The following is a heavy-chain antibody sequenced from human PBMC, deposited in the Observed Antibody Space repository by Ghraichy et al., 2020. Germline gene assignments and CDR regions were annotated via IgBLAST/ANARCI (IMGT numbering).Heavy chain of an antibody. Sequence: SETLSLTCTVSGGSISSYYWAWIRQPPGKGLEWIGYVHNNGSTNYNPFLRGRVTISVDKSNNQFSLRLSSVTAADTAIYYCARHYGGASDYLDYWGQGTLVTVSS. CDR1: GGSISSYY. V-gene: IGHV4-59*08. CDR3: ARHYGGASDYLDY. CDR2: VHNNGST. D-gene: IGHD4-23*01. J-gene: IGHJ4*02.